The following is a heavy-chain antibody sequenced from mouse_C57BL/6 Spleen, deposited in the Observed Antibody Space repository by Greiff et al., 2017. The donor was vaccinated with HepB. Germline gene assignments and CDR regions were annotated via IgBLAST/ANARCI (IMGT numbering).Heavy chain of an antibody. CDR3: ARPQSGAFDY. J-gene: IGHJ2*01. CDR2: ISDGGSYT. CDR1: GFTFSSYA. V-gene: IGHV5-4*03. Sequence: EVKLVESGGGLVKPGGSLKLSCAASGFTFSSYAMSWVRQTPEKRLEWVATISDGGSYTYYPDNVKGRFTISRDNAKNNLYLQMSHLKSEDTAMYYCARPQSGAFDYWGQGTTLTVSS. D-gene: IGHD3-2*02.